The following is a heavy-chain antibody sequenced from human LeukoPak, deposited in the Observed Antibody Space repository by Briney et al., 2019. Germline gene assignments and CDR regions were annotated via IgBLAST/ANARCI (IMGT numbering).Heavy chain of an antibody. Sequence: PSETLSLTCIVSGGSISRGSYYWNWIRQPAGKGLEWMGRSHNSGSTNYNPSLKSRVTISVDTSKNQFSLNLSSVTAADTAMYYCARQTFGVLYLDSWGPGTLVIVSS. J-gene: IGHJ4*02. CDR2: SHNSGST. CDR1: GGSISRGSYY. D-gene: IGHD3-10*01. CDR3: ARQTFGVLYLDS. V-gene: IGHV4-61*02.